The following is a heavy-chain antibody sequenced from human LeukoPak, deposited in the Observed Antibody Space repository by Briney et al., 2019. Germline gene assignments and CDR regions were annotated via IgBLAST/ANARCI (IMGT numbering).Heavy chain of an antibody. J-gene: IGHJ6*02. CDR1: GGSISSSYYY. Sequence: SETLSLTCTVSGGSISSSYYYWSWIRQPPGKGLEWIGEINHSGSTNYNPSLKSRVTISVDTSKNQFSLKLSSVTAADTAVYYCASLKGGYCSSTSCYIYYYYGMDVWGQGTTVTVSS. CDR2: INHSGST. CDR3: ASLKGGYCSSTSCYIYYYYGMDV. D-gene: IGHD2-2*02. V-gene: IGHV4-39*07.